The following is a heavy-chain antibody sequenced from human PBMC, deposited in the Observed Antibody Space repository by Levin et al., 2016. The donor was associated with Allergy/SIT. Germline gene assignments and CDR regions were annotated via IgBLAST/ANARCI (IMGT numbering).Heavy chain of an antibody. J-gene: IGHJ4*02. CDR2: LYPDDSDT. CDR1: KYSFTSSW. D-gene: IGHD2-15*01. CDR3: ARAAFCSGDGCFSDYFDY. Sequence: KVSCKGSKYSFTSSWIGWVRQMPGKGLEWMGILYPDDSDTRYSPSFQGQVTISADKSVSTAYLQWSSLKASDTAIYYCARAAFCSGDGCFSDYFDYWGQGTLVTVSS. V-gene: IGHV5-51*01.